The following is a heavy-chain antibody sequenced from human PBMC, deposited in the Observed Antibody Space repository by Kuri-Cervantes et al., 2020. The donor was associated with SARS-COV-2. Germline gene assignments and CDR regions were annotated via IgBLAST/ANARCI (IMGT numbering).Heavy chain of an antibody. V-gene: IGHV1-69*04. J-gene: IGHJ2*01. D-gene: IGHD3-3*01. CDR2: IIPVIGST. CDR3: ASAPSLYNDSWSGNSFS. Sequence: SVKVSCKASGGTFSSYAISWVRQAPGQGLEWMGRIIPVIGSTHYAQKFQGRVTITADTSTNTAFMEVRRLRSEDTALYYCASAPSLYNDSWSGNSFSWGRGSLVTVSS. CDR1: GGTFSSYA.